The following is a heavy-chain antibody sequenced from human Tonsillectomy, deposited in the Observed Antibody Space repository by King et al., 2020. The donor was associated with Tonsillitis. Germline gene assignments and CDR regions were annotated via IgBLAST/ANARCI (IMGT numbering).Heavy chain of an antibody. V-gene: IGHV3-11*01. Sequence: VQLVESGGGLVKPGGSLRLSCAASRFTFSDYVMSWLRQSPGEGLEWISYVSSSRNILHYADSVRGRFTIPRVNAKNSLYLQMNSLRAEDTAVYYCARGSPTGDNWYFDLWGRGTLVTVSS. D-gene: IGHD7-27*01. J-gene: IGHJ2*01. CDR2: VSSSRNIL. CDR1: RFTFSDYV. CDR3: ARGSPTGDNWYFDL.